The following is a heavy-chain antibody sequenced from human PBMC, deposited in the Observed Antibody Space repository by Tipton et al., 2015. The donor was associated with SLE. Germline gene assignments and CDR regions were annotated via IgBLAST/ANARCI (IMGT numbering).Heavy chain of an antibody. Sequence: TLSLTCTVSGGSVSSGSYYWSWIRQPPGKGLEWIGYIYYSGSTNYNPSLKSRVTISVDTSKNQFSLKLSSVTAADTAVYYCARGFGPADYWGQGTLVTVSS. J-gene: IGHJ4*02. CDR3: ARGFGPADY. CDR2: IYYSGST. CDR1: GGSVSSGSYY. D-gene: IGHD3-16*01. V-gene: IGHV4-61*01.